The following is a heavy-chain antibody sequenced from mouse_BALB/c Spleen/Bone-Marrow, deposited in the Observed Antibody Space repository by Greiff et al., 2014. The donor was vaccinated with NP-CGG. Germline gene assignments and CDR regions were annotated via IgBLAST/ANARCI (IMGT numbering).Heavy chain of an antibody. CDR1: GYSFTSYT. CDR2: INPSSGYT. Sequence: VQLQQSGAELARPGASVKMSCKASGYSFTSYTMHWVKQRPGQGLEWIGYINPSSGYTNYNQKFKDKATLTADKSSSTAYMQLSSLTSEDSAVYYCARGWDYEGYFNYWGPGTTLTVSS. CDR3: ARGWDYEGYFNY. V-gene: IGHV1-4*01. J-gene: IGHJ2*01. D-gene: IGHD2-4*01.